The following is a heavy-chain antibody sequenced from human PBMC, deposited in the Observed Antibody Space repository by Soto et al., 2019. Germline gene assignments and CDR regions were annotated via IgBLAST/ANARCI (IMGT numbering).Heavy chain of an antibody. CDR2: IYYSGST. J-gene: IGHJ4*02. Sequence: QVQLQESGPGLVKPSQTLSLTCTVSGGSNSSGDYYWSWIRQHPGKGLEWIGYIYYSGSTYYNPSLESRVTISVDTSKNQCALKLSSVTAADTAVYYCARWPQLEPRFDYWGQGTLVTVSS. CDR3: ARWPQLEPRFDY. V-gene: IGHV4-31*03. D-gene: IGHD1-1*01. CDR1: GGSNSSGDYY.